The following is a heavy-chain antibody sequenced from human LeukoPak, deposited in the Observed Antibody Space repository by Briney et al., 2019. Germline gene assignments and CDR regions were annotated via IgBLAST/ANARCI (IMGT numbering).Heavy chain of an antibody. V-gene: IGHV3-30-3*01. Sequence: PGGSLRLSCAASGFTFSSYAMHWVRQAPGKGLEWVAVISYDGSNKYYADSVKGRFTISRDNSKNTLCLQMNSLRAEDTAVYYCARGGDDYGDYEWGAWGQGTLVTVSS. CDR2: ISYDGSNK. J-gene: IGHJ4*02. D-gene: IGHD4-17*01. CDR1: GFTFSSYA. CDR3: ARGGDDYGDYEWGA.